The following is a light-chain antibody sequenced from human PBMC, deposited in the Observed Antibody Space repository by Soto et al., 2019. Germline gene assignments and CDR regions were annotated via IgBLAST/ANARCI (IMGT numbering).Light chain of an antibody. CDR1: SSNLGAGYE. J-gene: IGLJ3*02. CDR2: GNR. CDR3: QAYDYSLTASV. V-gene: IGLV1-40*01. Sequence: QSVLTQPPSLSGAPGQRVTISCTGNSSNLGAGYEVHWYQQLPGAAPKLVIFGNRNRPSGVPERFSGSKSGTSASLAITGLQAEDGADYYCQAYDYSLTASVFGRGTQLTVL.